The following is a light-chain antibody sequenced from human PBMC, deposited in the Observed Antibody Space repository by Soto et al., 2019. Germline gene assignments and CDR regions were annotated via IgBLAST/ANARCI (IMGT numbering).Light chain of an antibody. V-gene: IGLV2-14*01. J-gene: IGLJ1*01. CDR2: EAR. Sequence: QSALTQPASVSGSPGQSITISCTGTSNDVGANNYVSWYQHHPGKAPKILIYEARNRPSGVSNRFSGSKSGNTASLTISGLQAEDEADYYCCSYAGSYTHVFGTGTKLTVL. CDR1: SNDVGANNY. CDR3: CSYAGSYTHV.